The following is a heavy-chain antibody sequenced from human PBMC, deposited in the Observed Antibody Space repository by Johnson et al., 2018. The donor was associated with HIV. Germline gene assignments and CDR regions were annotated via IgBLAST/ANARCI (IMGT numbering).Heavy chain of an antibody. J-gene: IGHJ3*02. Sequence: MQLVESGGGLVQPGGSLRLSCAASGFTVSSNYMSWVRQAPGKGLEWVSVIYSGGSTYYADSVKGRFTISRDNSKNTMYLQMTSLRAEETAGCYCARDGIAGAKVLAFDIWGQGTMVTVSS. CDR2: IYSGGST. CDR1: GFTVSSNY. V-gene: IGHV3-66*01. D-gene: IGHD6-19*01. CDR3: ARDGIAGAKVLAFDI.